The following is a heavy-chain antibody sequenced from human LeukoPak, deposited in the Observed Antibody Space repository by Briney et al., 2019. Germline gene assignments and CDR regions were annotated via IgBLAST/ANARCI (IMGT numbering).Heavy chain of an antibody. V-gene: IGHV4-30-2*01. CDR2: IYQNGNT. J-gene: IGHJ4*02. CDR1: GDSIISSGYS. CDR3: AKGSYTYDPKFDC. Sequence: SEPLSLACAVSGDSIISSGYSWNWTRQPPGKGLEWIGYIYQNGNTNYNLSLKSRLTISLDTSKTQFSLKLSSVAAADTAVYCCAKGSYTYDPKFDCWGQGALVTVSS. D-gene: IGHD3-16*01.